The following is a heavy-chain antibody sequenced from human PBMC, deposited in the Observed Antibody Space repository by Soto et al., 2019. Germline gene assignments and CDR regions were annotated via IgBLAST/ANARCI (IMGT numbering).Heavy chain of an antibody. V-gene: IGHV1-69*13. CDR2: IIPIFGTA. Sequence: ASVKVSCRASGGTFSSYAISWVRQAPGQGLEWMGGIIPIFGTANYAQKFQGRVTITADESTSTAYMELSSLRSEDTAVYYCAVGQLVSNILVDFGHWFDPGSQGTLVTVSS. D-gene: IGHD2-15*01. CDR3: AVGQLVSNILVDFGHWFDP. J-gene: IGHJ5*02. CDR1: GGTFSSYA.